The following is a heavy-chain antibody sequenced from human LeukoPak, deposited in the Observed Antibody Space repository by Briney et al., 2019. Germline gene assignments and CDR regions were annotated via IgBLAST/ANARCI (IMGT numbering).Heavy chain of an antibody. CDR2: IQYSGST. D-gene: IGHD3-3*01. V-gene: IGHV4-59*08. CDR3: PRLQIGAAFDS. J-gene: IGHJ4*02. Sequence: PSETLSLTCTVSGGSISNYYWSWIRQPPGKGLEWIADIQYSGSTNYNPSLKSRTTISVDTSKKQFSLQLNSVTAADTAVYYCPRLQIGAAFDSWGQGTLVTASS. CDR1: GGSISNYY.